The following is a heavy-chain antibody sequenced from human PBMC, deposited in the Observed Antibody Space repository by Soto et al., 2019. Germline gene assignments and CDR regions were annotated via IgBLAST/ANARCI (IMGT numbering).Heavy chain of an antibody. CDR1: GFTFSSYG. J-gene: IGHJ5*02. Sequence: VQLVESGGGVVQPGRSLRLSCAASGFTFSSYGMHWVRQAPGKGLEWVANIKQDGSEKYYVDSVKGRFTISRDNAKNSLYLQMNSLRAEDTAVYYCARDPRGYNCFDPWGQGTLVTVSS. CDR2: IKQDGSEK. CDR3: ARDPRGYNCFDP. D-gene: IGHD3-10*01. V-gene: IGHV3-7*03.